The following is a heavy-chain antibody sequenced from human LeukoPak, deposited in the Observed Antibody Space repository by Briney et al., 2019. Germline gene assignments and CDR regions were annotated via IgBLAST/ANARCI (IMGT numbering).Heavy chain of an antibody. D-gene: IGHD3-22*01. CDR1: GFDFGAYE. CDR2: FAGSDTTT. V-gene: IGHV3-48*03. CDR3: TTLGYHLDS. J-gene: IGHJ4*02. Sequence: GGSLRLSCAASGFDFGAYEMNWVRQAPGKGLEWVAYFAGSDTTTYYADSVKGRFTISRDNARNSLFLQMNSLRAEDTALYYCTTLGYHLDSWGQGTLVTVSS.